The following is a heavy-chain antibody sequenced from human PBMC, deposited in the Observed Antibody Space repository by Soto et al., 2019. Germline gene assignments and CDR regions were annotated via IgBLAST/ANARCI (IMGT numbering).Heavy chain of an antibody. J-gene: IGHJ5*02. CDR1: GFTVSSNY. CDR2: IYSGGST. CDR3: ARVKEKVSFDP. Sequence: PGGSLRLSCAASGFTVSSNYMSWVRQAPGKGLEWVSVIYSGGSTYYADSVKGRFTISRDNSKNTLYLQMNSLRAEDTAVYYCARVKEKVSFDPWGQGTLVTVSS. V-gene: IGHV3-53*01.